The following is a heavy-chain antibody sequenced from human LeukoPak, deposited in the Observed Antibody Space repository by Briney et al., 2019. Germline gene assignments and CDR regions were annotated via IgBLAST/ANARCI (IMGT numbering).Heavy chain of an antibody. J-gene: IGHJ4*02. CDR1: GGTFSSYT. Sequence: ASVKVSCKASGGTFSSYTISWVRQAPGQGLEWMGGIIPIFGTANYAQKFQGRVTITTDESTSTAYMGLSSLRSEDTAVYYCARDQGSGFDYWRQGTLVTVSS. CDR3: ARDQGSGFDY. CDR2: IIPIFGTA. D-gene: IGHD6-19*01. V-gene: IGHV1-69*05.